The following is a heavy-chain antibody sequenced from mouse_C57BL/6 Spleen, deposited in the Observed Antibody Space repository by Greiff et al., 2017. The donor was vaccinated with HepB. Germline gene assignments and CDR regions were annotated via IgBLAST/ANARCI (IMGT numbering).Heavy chain of an antibody. Sequence: VQLVESGAELVRPGASVTLSCKASGYTFTDYEMHWVKQTPVHGLEWIGAIDPETGGTAYNQKFKGKAILTADKSSSTAYMELRSLTSEDSAVYYCTETAQATWAWFAYWGQGTLVTVSA. CDR3: TETAQATWAWFAY. CDR1: GYTFTDYE. D-gene: IGHD3-2*02. J-gene: IGHJ3*01. V-gene: IGHV1-15*01. CDR2: IDPETGGT.